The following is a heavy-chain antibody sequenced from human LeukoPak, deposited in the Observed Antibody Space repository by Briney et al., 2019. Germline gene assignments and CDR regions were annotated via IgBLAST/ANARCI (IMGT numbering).Heavy chain of an antibody. Sequence: SETLSLTCSVSGYSMSSGYYWSWIRQPPGEGLEWIGYIYDSGSTNYNPSLKSRVTISVDTSKNQFSLKLSSVTAADTAVYYCACLTTADAFDIWGQGTMVTVSS. D-gene: IGHD3-22*01. J-gene: IGHJ3*02. V-gene: IGHV4-61*01. CDR3: ACLTTADAFDI. CDR1: GYSMSSGYY. CDR2: IYDSGST.